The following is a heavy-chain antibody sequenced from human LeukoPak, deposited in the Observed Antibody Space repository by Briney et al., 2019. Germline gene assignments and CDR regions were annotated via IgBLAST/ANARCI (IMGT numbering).Heavy chain of an antibody. CDR3: ARDEGYCSSTSCSRGYYYYGMDV. J-gene: IGHJ6*02. Sequence: GGSLRLSCAASGFTFSTYAMMWVRQAPGKGLEWVANIKQDGSEKYYVDSVKGRFTISRDNAKNSLYLQMNSLRAEDTAVYYCARDEGYCSSTSCSRGYYYYGMDVWGQGTTVTVSS. D-gene: IGHD2-2*01. CDR2: IKQDGSEK. V-gene: IGHV3-7*01. CDR1: GFTFSTYA.